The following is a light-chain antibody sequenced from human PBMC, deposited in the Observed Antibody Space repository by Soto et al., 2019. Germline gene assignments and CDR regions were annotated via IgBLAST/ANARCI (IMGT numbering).Light chain of an antibody. CDR1: QTVRNNY. Sequence: EFVLTQSPGTLSLSPGERATLSCRASQTVRNNYLAWYQQKPGQAPRLLIYDASSRATGIPDRFSGGGSGTDFTLTISSLQSEDFAVYYCQQYDKWPITFGQGTRLEIK. V-gene: IGKV3-20*01. CDR2: DAS. J-gene: IGKJ5*01. CDR3: QQYDKWPIT.